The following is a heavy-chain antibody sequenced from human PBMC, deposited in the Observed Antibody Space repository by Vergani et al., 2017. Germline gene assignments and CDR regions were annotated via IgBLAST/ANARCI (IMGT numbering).Heavy chain of an antibody. Sequence: QVQLVESGGGEVQPGRSLRLSCSAAGFPFSDYGVHWVRQAPGKGLEWVSVISYDGNKKNYADSLKGRFTISRDNSKNTLFLQMHSLRVEDTALYYCATFPLNITTPDRGDFWGQGSLVTVSS. CDR1: GFPFSDYG. D-gene: IGHD1-1*01. CDR3: ATFPLNITTPDRGDF. CDR2: ISYDGNKK. J-gene: IGHJ4*02. V-gene: IGHV3-30*03.